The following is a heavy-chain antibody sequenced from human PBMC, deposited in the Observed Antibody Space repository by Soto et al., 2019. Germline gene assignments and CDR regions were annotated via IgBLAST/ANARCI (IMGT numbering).Heavy chain of an antibody. D-gene: IGHD2-2*01. CDR2: ISSSSSYI. CDR3: ARETTGFQLLHYMDV. CDR1: GFTFSSYS. V-gene: IGHV3-21*01. Sequence: GGSLRLSCAASGFTFSSYSMNWVRQAPGKGLEWVSSISSSSSYIYYADSVKGRFTISRDNAKNSLYLQMNSLRAEDTAVYYCARETTGFQLLHYMDVWGKGTTVTVSS. J-gene: IGHJ6*03.